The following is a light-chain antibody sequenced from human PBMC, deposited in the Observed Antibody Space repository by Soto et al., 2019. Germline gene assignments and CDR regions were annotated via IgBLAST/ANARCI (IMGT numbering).Light chain of an antibody. J-gene: IGKJ2*01. V-gene: IGKV3-15*01. CDR3: QHSYSSPT. CDR1: QGLRSN. Sequence: IGMYQSLTTVSVYPGDRVTLSCRASQGLRSNLAWYQQKPGQAPRLLIFGASTRATGIPARFSGSGSGTEFTLTISSLQSEDFATYYCQHSYSSPTFGRGTKVDIK. CDR2: GAS.